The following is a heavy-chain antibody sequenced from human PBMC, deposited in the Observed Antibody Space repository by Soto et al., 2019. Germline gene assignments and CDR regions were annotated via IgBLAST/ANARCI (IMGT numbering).Heavy chain of an antibody. D-gene: IGHD3-3*02. J-gene: IGHJ6*02. CDR3: ARDKARQQLGGNYYYILDV. CDR1: GGTFSTSA. Sequence: QVQLVQSGAEVKKPGSSVKVSCKASGGTFSTSAISWVRQAPGQGLEWVGGIMPVFATPDYAQKFQGRVTISADASTTTAYLELTSLRTDDTAVYYCARDKARQQLGGNYYYILDVWGQGTAIIVSS. CDR2: IMPVFATP. V-gene: IGHV1-69*12.